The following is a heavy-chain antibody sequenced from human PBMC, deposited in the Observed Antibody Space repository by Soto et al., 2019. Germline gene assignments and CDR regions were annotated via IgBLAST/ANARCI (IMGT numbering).Heavy chain of an antibody. CDR1: GFTFSSYD. V-gene: IGHV3-13*04. CDR2: IGTAGDT. Sequence: EVQLVESGGGLVQPGGSLRLSCAASGFTFSSYDMHWVHQATGKGLEWVSAIGTAGDTYYPGSVKGRFTISRENAKNSLYLQMNSLRAGDTAVYYCARDGWAYGMDVWGQGTTVTVSS. J-gene: IGHJ6*02. D-gene: IGHD2-2*03. CDR3: ARDGWAYGMDV.